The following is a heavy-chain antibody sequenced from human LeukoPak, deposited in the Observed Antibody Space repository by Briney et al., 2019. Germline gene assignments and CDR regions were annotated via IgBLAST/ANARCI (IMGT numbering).Heavy chain of an antibody. CDR3: AKRTASGNYFDY. D-gene: IGHD3-10*01. J-gene: IGHJ4*02. Sequence: SGGSLRLSCAASGLTFSSYVFAWVRQAPGKGLEWVSSISDSGGHTYYTDSVKGHFTISRDNSNYMVYLQMNSLRAEDTAVHYCAKRTASGNYFDYWGQGTLVTVSS. CDR2: ISDSGGHT. CDR1: GLTFSSYV. V-gene: IGHV3-23*01.